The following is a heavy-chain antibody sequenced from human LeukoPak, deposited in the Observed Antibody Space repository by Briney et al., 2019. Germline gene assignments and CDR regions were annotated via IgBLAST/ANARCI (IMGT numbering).Heavy chain of an antibody. D-gene: IGHD3-22*01. V-gene: IGHV3-64D*09. Sequence: GGSLRLSCSASGFTFSNYAMHWVRQAPGKGLEYVSGIRSNGGTTYYADSVKGRFTISRDNSKNTLYLQMSSLRAEDTAVYYCATRAGYYDSSGLFDYWGQGTLVTVSS. CDR2: IRSNGGTT. CDR3: ATRAGYYDSSGLFDY. J-gene: IGHJ4*02. CDR1: GFTFSNYA.